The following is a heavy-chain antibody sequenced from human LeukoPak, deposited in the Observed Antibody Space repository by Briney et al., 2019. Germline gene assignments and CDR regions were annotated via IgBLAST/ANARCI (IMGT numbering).Heavy chain of an antibody. Sequence: GASLTLSCAASGVTVSSNYMSWVRQAPGKGLEWVSVIYSGGSTYYADSVKGRFTISRHNSKNTLYLQMNSLRAEDAALYYCARVKVRYYGMDVWGQGTTVTVSS. CDR1: GVTVSSNY. CDR3: ARVKVRYYGMDV. J-gene: IGHJ6*02. CDR2: IYSGGST. V-gene: IGHV3-53*04.